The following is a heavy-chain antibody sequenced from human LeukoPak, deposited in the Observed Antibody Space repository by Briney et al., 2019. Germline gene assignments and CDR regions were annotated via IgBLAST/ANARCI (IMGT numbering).Heavy chain of an antibody. J-gene: IGHJ4*02. V-gene: IGHV3-23*01. CDR3: AKDGSSSWSPYYFDY. CDR2: ISGSGGST. CDR1: GFTFSSYA. D-gene: IGHD6-13*01. Sequence: AGSLTLSCAASGFTFSSYAMSWVRQAPGKGLEWVSAISGSGGSTYYPDSVKGRFTISRDNSKNTLYLQMNSLRAEDTAVYYCAKDGSSSWSPYYFDYWGQGTLVTVSS.